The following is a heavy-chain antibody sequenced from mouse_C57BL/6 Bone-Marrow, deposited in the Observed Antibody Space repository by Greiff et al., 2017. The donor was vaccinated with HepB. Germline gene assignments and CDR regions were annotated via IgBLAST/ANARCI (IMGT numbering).Heavy chain of an antibody. J-gene: IGHJ4*01. CDR1: GYTFTEYT. CDR2: FYPGSGSI. D-gene: IGHD1-1*01. Sequence: VQLQQSGAELVKPGASVKLSCKASGYTFTEYTIHWVKQRSGQGLEWIGWFYPGSGSIKYNEKFKDKVTLTADISSSTVYMELSRLTSEDSAVYFFARHEDPDYYSSSPHYAMDYWGQGTSVTVSS. CDR3: ARHEDPDYYSSSPHYAMDY. V-gene: IGHV1-62-2*01.